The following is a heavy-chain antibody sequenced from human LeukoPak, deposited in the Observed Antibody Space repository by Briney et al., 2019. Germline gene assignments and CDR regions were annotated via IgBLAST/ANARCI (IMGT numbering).Heavy chain of an antibody. CDR2: LWYDGNNK. CDR1: GFTFSSYG. Sequence: GGSLRLSCAACGFTFSSYGIHGVRQARGKGVEGGTILWYDGNNKYYAAYVKGRFTISRDTSKNTVYLQMNSLRPEDTAVYYCARSQGSKYNPRSGFDYWGQGTLVTVSS. D-gene: IGHD1-14*01. CDR3: ARSQGSKYNPRSGFDY. V-gene: IGHV3-33*01. J-gene: IGHJ4*02.